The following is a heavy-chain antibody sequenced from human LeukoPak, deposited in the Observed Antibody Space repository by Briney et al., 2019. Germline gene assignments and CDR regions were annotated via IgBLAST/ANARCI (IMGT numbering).Heavy chain of an antibody. CDR2: INTDGSST. D-gene: IGHD3-10*01. CDR3: SRGNMVRGSN. V-gene: IGHV3-74*01. CDR1: GFAFSSYW. J-gene: IGHJ4*02. Sequence: PGGSLRLSCAASGFAFSSYWMHWVRQAPGKGLVWVSRINTDGSSTTYADSVKGRFTISRDNAENTVYLQMNSLRAEDTAVYYCSRGNMVRGSNWGQGTLVTVSS.